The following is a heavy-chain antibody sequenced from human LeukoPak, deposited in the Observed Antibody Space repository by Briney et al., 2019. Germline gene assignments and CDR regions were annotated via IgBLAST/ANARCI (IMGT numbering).Heavy chain of an antibody. CDR1: GFTFGTFD. V-gene: IGHV3-23*01. CDR2: LACLDASCTE. Sequence: PGRSLRPSCAASGFTFGTFDMSWVRQAPGKGLEWVSTLACLDASCTEYYSDSVKGRFSISRDKSKSTLSLQVNSLRVEDTAMYYCVRDSEGSFDYWGQGTLVTVSS. CDR3: VRDSEGSFDY. J-gene: IGHJ4*02. D-gene: IGHD3-10*01.